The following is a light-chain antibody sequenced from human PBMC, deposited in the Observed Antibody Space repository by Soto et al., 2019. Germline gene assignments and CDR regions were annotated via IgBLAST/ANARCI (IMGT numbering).Light chain of an antibody. V-gene: IGLV1-47*01. CDR1: SSNIGSNY. J-gene: IGLJ2*01. CDR3: AAWDDSLSGS. Sequence: QSVLTQSPSASGTPGQRVTISCSGSSSNIGSNYVYWYQQLPGTAPKLLIYRNNQRPSGVPDRFSGSKSGTSASLAISGLRSEDEADYYCAAWDDSLSGSFGGGTKVTVL. CDR2: RNN.